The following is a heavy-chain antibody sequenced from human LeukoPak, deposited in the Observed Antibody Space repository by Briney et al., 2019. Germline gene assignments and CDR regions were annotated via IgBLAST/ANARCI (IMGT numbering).Heavy chain of an antibody. CDR1: GGSFSGYY. J-gene: IGHJ4*01. V-gene: IGHV4-34*01. CDR2: INHSGST. Sequence: PSETLSLTCAVYGGSFSGYYWSWIRQPPGKGLQWIGEINHSGSTNYNPSPKSRVSISVDTSKNQFSLKLSSVTAADTAVYYCARETKKYDYDWGSYRYGYFDYWGQGTLVTVSS. D-gene: IGHD3-16*02. CDR3: ARETKKYDYDWGSYRYGYFDY.